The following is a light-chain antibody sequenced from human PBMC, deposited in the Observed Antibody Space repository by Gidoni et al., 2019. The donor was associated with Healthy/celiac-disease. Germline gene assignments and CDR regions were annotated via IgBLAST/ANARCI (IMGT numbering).Light chain of an antibody. CDR1: QSISSW. Sequence: DIQMTQSPSTLSASVGDRVTITCRASQSISSWLAWYQQKPGKAPKLLIYKASSLESGVPSRFSGSGSGTEFTLTISSLQPDDFATYYCQQYNSYLLTFXQXTRLEIK. CDR2: KAS. CDR3: QQYNSYLLT. J-gene: IGKJ5*01. V-gene: IGKV1-5*03.